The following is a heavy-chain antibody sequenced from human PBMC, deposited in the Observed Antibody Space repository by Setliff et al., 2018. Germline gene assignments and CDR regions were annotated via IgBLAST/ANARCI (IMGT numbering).Heavy chain of an antibody. V-gene: IGHV3-11*04. D-gene: IGHD1-26*01. J-gene: IGHJ4*02. CDR3: TTGGWWEPNDY. Sequence: LSLTCTVSGGSISSSSYYWSWIRQPPGKGLEWVSYITGSGTTTYYADSVRGRFTISRDNTKNSLYLQMNSLRADDTAVYYCTTGGWWEPNDYWGQGTLVTVSS. CDR1: GGSISSSSYY. CDR2: ITGSGTTT.